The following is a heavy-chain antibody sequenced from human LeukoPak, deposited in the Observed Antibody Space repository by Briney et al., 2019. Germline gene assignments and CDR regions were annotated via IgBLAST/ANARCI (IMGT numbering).Heavy chain of an antibody. CDR3: ARGPLNYDFWSEYYYGMDV. V-gene: IGHV4-4*07. J-gene: IGHJ6*02. CDR1: GGSISSYY. Sequence: PSETLSLTCTVSGGSISSYYWSWIRQPAGKGLEWIGRIYTSGSTNYNPSLKSRVTMSVDTSKNQFSLKLSSVTAADTAVYYCARGPLNYDFWSEYYYGMDVWGQGTTVTVSS. D-gene: IGHD3-3*01. CDR2: IYTSGST.